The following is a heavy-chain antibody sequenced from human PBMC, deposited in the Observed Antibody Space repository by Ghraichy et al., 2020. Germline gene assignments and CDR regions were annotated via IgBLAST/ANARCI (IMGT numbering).Heavy chain of an antibody. CDR3: ARHPGLIHRNGDSSGYAEWFDP. CDR1: GGSISSSSYY. V-gene: IGHV4-39*01. CDR2: IYYSGST. Sequence: SETLSLTCTVSGGSISSSSYYWGWIRQPPGKGLEWIGSIYYSGSTYYNPSLKSRVTISVDTSKNQFSLKLSSVTAADTAVYYCARHPGLIHRNGDSSGYAEWFDPWGQGTLVTVSS. D-gene: IGHD3-22*01. J-gene: IGHJ5*02.